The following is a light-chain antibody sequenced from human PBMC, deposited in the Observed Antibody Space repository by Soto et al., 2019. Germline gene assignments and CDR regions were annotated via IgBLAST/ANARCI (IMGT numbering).Light chain of an antibody. J-gene: IGKJ4*01. CDR1: QSVFSI. CDR3: QEYYNWRRST. V-gene: IGKV3-15*01. CDR2: GAS. Sequence: EIVTTQSPATLSVSPGERATLSCSASQSVFSILACYQQKPGQAPRLLIYGASTRATGIPARFSGSGSGTEFTLTISSLQSEDSAFYYCQEYYNWRRSTFGGGTKVDIK.